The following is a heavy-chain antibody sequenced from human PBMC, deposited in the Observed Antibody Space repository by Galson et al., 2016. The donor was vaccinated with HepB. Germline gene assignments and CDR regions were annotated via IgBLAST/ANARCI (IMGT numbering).Heavy chain of an antibody. CDR1: GGSIRSNHYY. D-gene: IGHD6-13*01. CDR2: IYNSGTT. CDR3: ARHAMRATAAGPGYFDF. Sequence: SETLSLTCYVSGGSIRSNHYYWGWIRQPPGKGLEWIGSIYNSGTTYYSPSLKSRILMSVDTSNNHFSLKLRSVTAPDTAVYYCARHAMRATAAGPGYFDFWGQGKPVTVSS. J-gene: IGHJ4*02. V-gene: IGHV4-39*01.